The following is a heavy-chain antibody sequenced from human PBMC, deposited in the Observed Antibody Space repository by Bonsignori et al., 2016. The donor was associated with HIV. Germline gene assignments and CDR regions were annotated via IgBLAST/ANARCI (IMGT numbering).Heavy chain of an antibody. V-gene: IGHV4-59*10. D-gene: IGHD1-26*01. CDR3: ARGGYYFPFDY. J-gene: IGHJ4*02. Sequence: SETLSLTCSVYGDSISGYYWNWIRQPAGKGLEWIGRFYTSVSTSYNPSLKSRVIMSVDTSKNQISLTMNSVTAADTALYYCARGGYYFPFDYWGQGIQVTVSS. CDR1: GDSISGYY. CDR2: FYTSVST.